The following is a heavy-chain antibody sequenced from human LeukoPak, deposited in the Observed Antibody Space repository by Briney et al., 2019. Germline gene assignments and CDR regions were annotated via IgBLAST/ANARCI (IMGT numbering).Heavy chain of an antibody. V-gene: IGHV3-48*02. D-gene: IGHD3-10*01. Sequence: GGSLKLSCAASGFTFSTYAVNWVRQAPGKGLEWVSYISSSSSTIYYADSVKGRFTISRDNAKNSLYLQMNSLRDEDTAVYYCARGLYGSGYYFDYWGQGTLVTVSS. J-gene: IGHJ4*02. CDR1: GFTFSTYA. CDR2: ISSSSSTI. CDR3: ARGLYGSGYYFDY.